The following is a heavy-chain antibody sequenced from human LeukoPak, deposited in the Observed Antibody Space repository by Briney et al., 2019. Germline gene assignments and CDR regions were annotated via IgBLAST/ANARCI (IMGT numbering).Heavy chain of an antibody. D-gene: IGHD5-18*01. CDR1: GFIFGDHA. CDR2: IRSKTYGGTT. V-gene: IGHV3-49*04. Sequence: GGSLRLSCTVSGFIFGDHAMSWVRQAPGKGLEWVGFIRSKTYGGTTEYAASVKGRFIISRDDSTSIAYLQMNSLKTEDTAVYYCTRGPIQLWLYHGMDVWGQGTTVTVSS. J-gene: IGHJ6*02. CDR3: TRGPIQLWLYHGMDV.